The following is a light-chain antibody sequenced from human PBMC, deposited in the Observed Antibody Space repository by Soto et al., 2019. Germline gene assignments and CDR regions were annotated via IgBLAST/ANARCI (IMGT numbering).Light chain of an antibody. CDR2: GAS. CDR1: QSVRSSY. V-gene: IGKV3-20*01. Sequence: EIVLTQSPGTLSLSPGERATLSCRASQSVRSSYLAWYQQKPGQAPRLLIYGASIRATGVPDRFSGSGSGTDFTFTISRLKSEDFAVYFCQQYGSSPLTFGGGTKVEIK. J-gene: IGKJ4*01. CDR3: QQYGSSPLT.